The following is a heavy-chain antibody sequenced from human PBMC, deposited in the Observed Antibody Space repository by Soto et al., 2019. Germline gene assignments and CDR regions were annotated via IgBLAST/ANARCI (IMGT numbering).Heavy chain of an antibody. V-gene: IGHV4-31*03. CDR2: IYHTGST. CDR1: GVTVSSDAYY. CDR3: ARYRFSGTKWSKFDY. Sequence: KPSETLSLTCTVSGVTVSSDAYYWSWIRQPPGKGLEWIGNIYHTGSTYYSPPLKSRVDISLDRSTNQFSLRLSSVTAADTAVYYCARYRFSGTKWSKFDYWGQGTLVTVSS. D-gene: IGHD3-16*02. J-gene: IGHJ4*02.